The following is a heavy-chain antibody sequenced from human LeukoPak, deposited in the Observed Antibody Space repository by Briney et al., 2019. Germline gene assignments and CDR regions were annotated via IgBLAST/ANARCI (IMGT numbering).Heavy chain of an antibody. D-gene: IGHD6-13*01. CDR1: GFTFDDYA. J-gene: IGHJ4*02. V-gene: IGHV3-9*03. Sequence: SLRLSCAASGFTFDDYAMHWVRQAPGKGLEWVSGISWNSGSIGYADSVKGRFTISRDNAKNSLYLQMNSLRAEDMALYYCAKSTSKGIAAAGIDYWGQGTLVTVSS. CDR2: ISWNSGSI. CDR3: AKSTSKGIAAAGIDY.